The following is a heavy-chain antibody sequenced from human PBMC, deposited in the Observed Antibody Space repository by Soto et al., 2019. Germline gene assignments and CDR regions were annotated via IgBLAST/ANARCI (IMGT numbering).Heavy chain of an antibody. D-gene: IGHD3-3*01. CDR3: ARDKPYFWSGYYTPHYYYYGMDV. CDR1: GCSLSGYY. J-gene: IGHJ6*02. V-gene: IGHV4-34*01. Sequence: PSATLSRTCAFDGCSLSGYYLILIRQPPGKGLEWIGEINHSGSTNYNPSLKSRVTISVDTSKNQFSLKLSSVTAADTAVYYCARDKPYFWSGYYTPHYYYYGMDVWGQGTKVTVSS. CDR2: INHSGST.